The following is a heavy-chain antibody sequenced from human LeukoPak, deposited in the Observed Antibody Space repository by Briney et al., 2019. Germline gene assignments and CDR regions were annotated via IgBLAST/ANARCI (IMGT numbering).Heavy chain of an antibody. J-gene: IGHJ4*02. CDR1: GYTFTGYY. D-gene: IGHD3-3*01. V-gene: IGHV1-2*02. CDR3: ARDNSNHDLWSGYYLFDY. CDR2: INPNSGGT. Sequence: ASVKLSCTASGYTFTGYYMHWVRQAPGQGLEWMGWINPNSGGTNYAQKFQGRVTMTRDTSISTAYMELSRLRSDDTAVYYCARDNSNHDLWSGYYLFDYWGQGTLVTVSS.